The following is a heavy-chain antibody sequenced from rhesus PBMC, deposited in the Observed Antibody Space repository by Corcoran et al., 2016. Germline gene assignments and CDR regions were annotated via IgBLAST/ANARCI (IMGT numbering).Heavy chain of an antibody. CDR1: GGSVSGYW. CDR3: ARQLGGSGKTSLDS. CDR2: IRSGGST. D-gene: IGHD1-44*01. V-gene: IGHV4-160*01. Sequence: QVQLQQWGEGLVKPSETLSLTCAVHGGSVSGYWWGWIRQPPGKGREWIGRIRSGGSTNYNPSLKSRVTISIDTSKNQFSLKLSSVTAADTAVYYCARQLGGSGKTSLDSWGQGVVVTVSS. J-gene: IGHJ6*01.